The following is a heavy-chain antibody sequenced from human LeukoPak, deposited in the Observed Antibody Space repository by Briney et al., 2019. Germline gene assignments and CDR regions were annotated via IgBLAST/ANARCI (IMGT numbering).Heavy chain of an antibody. CDR1: GFTFDDYA. CDR2: ISWNSGSI. Sequence: SGGSLRLSCAASGFTFDDYAMHWVRQAPGKGLEWVSGISWNSGSIGYADSVKGRFTISRDNAKNSLYLQMNSLRAEDTALYYCAKDDYYDSSGYHPHRSAAFDIWGQGTMVTVSS. J-gene: IGHJ3*02. D-gene: IGHD3-22*01. CDR3: AKDDYYDSSGYHPHRSAAFDI. V-gene: IGHV3-9*01.